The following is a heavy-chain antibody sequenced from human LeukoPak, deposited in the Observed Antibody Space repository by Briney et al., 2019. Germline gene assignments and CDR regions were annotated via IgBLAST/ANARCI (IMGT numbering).Heavy chain of an antibody. V-gene: IGHV4-34*09. Sequence: SETLSLTCAVYGGSFSGYYWSWIRQPPGKGLEWIGEINHSGSTYYNPSLKSRVTISVDTSKNQFSLKLSSVTAADTAVYYCARGSQTADYYDSSGYYLAAFDIWGQGTMVTVSS. J-gene: IGHJ3*02. D-gene: IGHD3-22*01. CDR3: ARGSQTADYYDSSGYYLAAFDI. CDR1: GGSFSGYY. CDR2: INHSGST.